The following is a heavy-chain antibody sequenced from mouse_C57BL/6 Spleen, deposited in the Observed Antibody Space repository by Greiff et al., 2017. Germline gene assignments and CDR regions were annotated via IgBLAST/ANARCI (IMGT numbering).Heavy chain of an antibody. CDR2: ISSGSSTI. J-gene: IGHJ2*01. CDR1: GFTFSDYG. D-gene: IGHD2-2*01. Sequence: DVKLVESGGGLVKPGGSLKLSCAASGFTFSDYGMHWVRQAPEKGLEWVAYISSGSSTIYYADTVKGRFTISRDNAKNTLFLQMTSLRSEDTAMYYCARSTMVTTYYFDYWGQGTTLTVSS. V-gene: IGHV5-17*01. CDR3: ARSTMVTTYYFDY.